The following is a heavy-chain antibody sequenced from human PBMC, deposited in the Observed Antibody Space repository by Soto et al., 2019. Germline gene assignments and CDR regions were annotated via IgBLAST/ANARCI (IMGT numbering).Heavy chain of an antibody. CDR2: ISKSDYT. D-gene: IGHD4-17*01. J-gene: IGHJ4*02. CDR1: GFAFNNYG. CDR3: ARVRATDYEIDY. V-gene: IGHV3-21*04. Sequence: GSLRLSCAVSGFAFNNYGINWVRQAPGKGLEWVSSISKSDYTYYSDSVKGRFTISRDNADNSVFLDMNNLRVDDTATYYCARVRATDYEIDYWGQGALVTVSS.